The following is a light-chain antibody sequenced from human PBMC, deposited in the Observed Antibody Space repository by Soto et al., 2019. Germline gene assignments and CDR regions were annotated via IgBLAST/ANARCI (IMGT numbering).Light chain of an antibody. CDR1: SSDVGRYNS. J-gene: IGLJ2*01. CDR3: SSYRGSTTLVV. V-gene: IGLV2-14*01. Sequence: QSALTQPASVSGSPGQSITISCTGTSSDVGRYNSVSWYQQHPGKAPKLVIYDVSNRPSGVSNRLSGSKSGNTASLTISGLQAEDEADYYCSSYRGSTTLVVFGGGTKLTVL. CDR2: DVS.